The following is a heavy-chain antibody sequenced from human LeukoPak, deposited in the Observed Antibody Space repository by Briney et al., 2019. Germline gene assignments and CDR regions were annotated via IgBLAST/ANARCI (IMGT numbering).Heavy chain of an antibody. CDR2: ISGYNYKT. V-gene: IGHV1-18*04. Sequence: ATVKVSCKAFGYTLSSYGISWLRQAPGQGLEWIGWISGYNYKTKYAQTFQGRVAMTIDTSTRTVSMELRILRSDDTAVYYCARDHEGSPFWRDAFDIWGQGTMVTVSS. D-gene: IGHD3-3*01. CDR3: ARDHEGSPFWRDAFDI. CDR1: GYTLSSYG. J-gene: IGHJ3*02.